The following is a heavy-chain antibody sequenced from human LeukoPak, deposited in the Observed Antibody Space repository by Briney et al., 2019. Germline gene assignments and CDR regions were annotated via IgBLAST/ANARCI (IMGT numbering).Heavy chain of an antibody. D-gene: IGHD4-23*01. CDR1: GFTFDDYA. CDR3: AKDTQGMTGGFDY. CDR2: INWNSGTI. V-gene: IGHV3-9*01. Sequence: GGSLRLSCAASGFTFDDYAMHWVRQAPGKGLEWVSGINWNSGTIGYADSVKGRFTTSRDNAKNSLYLQVSSLRTEDTALYYCAKDTQGMTGGFDYWGQGTLVTVSS. J-gene: IGHJ4*02.